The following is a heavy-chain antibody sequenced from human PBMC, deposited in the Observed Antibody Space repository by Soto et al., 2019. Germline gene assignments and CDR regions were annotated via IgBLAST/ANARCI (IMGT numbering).Heavy chain of an antibody. CDR1: GGSISSYY. D-gene: IGHD3-10*01. J-gene: IGHJ6*03. CDR2: IYYSGST. Sequence: SETLSLTCTVSGGSISSYYWSWIRQPPGKGLEWIGYIYYSGSTNYNPSLKSRVTISVDTSKNQFSLKLSSVTAADTAVYYCARQGEGFGVTPIQSYYYYMDVWGKGTTVTVSS. V-gene: IGHV4-59*08. CDR3: ARQGEGFGVTPIQSYYYYMDV.